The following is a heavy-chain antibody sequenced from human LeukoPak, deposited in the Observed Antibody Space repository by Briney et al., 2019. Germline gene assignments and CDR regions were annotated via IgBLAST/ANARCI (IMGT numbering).Heavy chain of an antibody. J-gene: IGHJ4*02. D-gene: IGHD3-3*01. CDR2: INHSGST. CDR3: ARGRATYDFWSGQKIDY. CDR1: GGSFSGYY. V-gene: IGHV4-34*01. Sequence: PSETLSLTCAVYGGSFSGYYWSWIRQPPGKGLEWIGEINHSGSTNYNPSLKSRVTMSVDTSKNQFSLKLSSVTAADTAVYYCARGRATYDFWSGQKIDYWGQGTLVTVSS.